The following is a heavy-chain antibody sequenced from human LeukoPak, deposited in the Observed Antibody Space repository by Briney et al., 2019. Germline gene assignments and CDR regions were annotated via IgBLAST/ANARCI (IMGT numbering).Heavy chain of an antibody. CDR3: AKGRSEYAYTSDALDV. D-gene: IGHD2-2*02. CDR2: ISYDGSNK. Sequence: GGSLRLSCAASGFTFSSYAMHWVRQAPGKGLEWVAVISYDGSNKYYADSVKGRFTISRDNSKNTLYLQMNSLRAEDTAVYYCAKGRSEYAYTSDALDVWGHGTMITVSS. J-gene: IGHJ3*01. CDR1: GFTFSSYA. V-gene: IGHV3-30-3*01.